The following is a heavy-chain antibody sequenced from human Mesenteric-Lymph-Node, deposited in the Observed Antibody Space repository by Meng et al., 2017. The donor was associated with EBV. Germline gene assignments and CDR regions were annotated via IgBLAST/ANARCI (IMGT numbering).Heavy chain of an antibody. Sequence: QVQLQESGPGLVXPXXXXXLTCAVSGGSVSSDKWWGWVRQPPGKGLEWIGEIYHSGSTNYNPSLKSRVTISVDKSKNKVSLNLRSVTAADTAVYYCARVFWGIKSFDYWGQGSLVTVSS. CDR1: GGSVSSDKW. V-gene: IGHV4-4*02. CDR2: IYHSGST. D-gene: IGHD3-16*01. CDR3: ARVFWGIKSFDY. J-gene: IGHJ4*02.